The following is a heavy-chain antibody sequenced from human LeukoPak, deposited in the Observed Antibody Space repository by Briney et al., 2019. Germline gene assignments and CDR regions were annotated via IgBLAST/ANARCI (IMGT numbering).Heavy chain of an antibody. CDR2: IYYSGST. CDR1: GGSISSSSYY. V-gene: IGHV4-39*01. Sequence: SETLSLTCTVSGGSISSSSYYWGWIRQPPGKGLEWIGSIYYSGSTYYNSSLKSRVTISVDTSKNQFSLKLSSVTAADTAVYYCARHEYSTSGTNFDYWGQGTLVTVSS. CDR3: ARHEYSTSGTNFDY. D-gene: IGHD6-6*01. J-gene: IGHJ4*02.